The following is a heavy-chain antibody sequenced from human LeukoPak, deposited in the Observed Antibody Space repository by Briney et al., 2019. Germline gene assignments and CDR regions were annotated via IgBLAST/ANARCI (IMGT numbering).Heavy chain of an antibody. CDR2: IIPIFGTA. Sequence: SVKVSCKASGGTFSSYAISWVRQAPGQGLEWMGGIIPIFGTANYAQKFQGRVTITADESTSTAYMELSSLRSEDTAVYYCARGGSRHRLDPWYFDYWGQGTLVTVSS. CDR3: ARGGSRHRLDPWYFDY. D-gene: IGHD1-1*01. CDR1: GGTFSSYA. J-gene: IGHJ4*02. V-gene: IGHV1-69*13.